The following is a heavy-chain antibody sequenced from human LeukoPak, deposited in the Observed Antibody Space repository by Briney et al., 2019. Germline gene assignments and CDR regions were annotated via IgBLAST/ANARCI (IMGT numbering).Heavy chain of an antibody. CDR2: IKYEASEK. V-gene: IGHV3-7*01. CDR3: AKDGGNYHGAGGSYLMRSYMDV. Sequence: QSGGSLRLSCAASGFIFSTYWMSWVRQAPGKGLEWVANIKYEASEKHYVDSVKGRFTISRDNSKNTLFLQMNSLRVEDTGVYYCAKDGGNYHGAGGSYLMRSYMDVWGKGTTVTVSS. D-gene: IGHD3-10*01. CDR1: GFIFSTYW. J-gene: IGHJ6*03.